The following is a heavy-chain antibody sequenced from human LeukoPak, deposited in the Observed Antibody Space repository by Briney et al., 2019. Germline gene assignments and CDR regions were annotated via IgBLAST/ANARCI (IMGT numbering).Heavy chain of an antibody. D-gene: IGHD3-3*01. CDR2: IYPGDSDT. J-gene: IGHJ5*02. CDR3: ARGTRITIFGVVTRMENWFDP. V-gene: IGHV5-51*01. CDR1: GYSFTSYW. Sequence: GESLNISCKGSGYSFTSYWIGWVRQMPGKGLEWMGIIYPGDSDTRYSPSFQGQVTISADKSISTAYLQWSSLKASDTAMYYCARGTRITIFGVVTRMENWFDPWGQGTLVTVSS.